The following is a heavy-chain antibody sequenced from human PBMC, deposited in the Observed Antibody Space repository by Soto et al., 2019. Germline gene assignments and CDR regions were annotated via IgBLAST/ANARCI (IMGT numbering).Heavy chain of an antibody. CDR1: GFTFSRYW. D-gene: IGHD3-16*02. V-gene: IGHV3-7*03. CDR2: IKQDGSEK. Sequence: GWLRRACVASGFTFSRYWMSWVRQAPGKGLEWVANIKQDGSEKYYVDSVKGRFTISRDNAKNSLYLQMNSLRVDDTALYYCARDGTGAPVWGNYRADYWGHGALVTVSS. J-gene: IGHJ4*01. CDR3: ARDGTGAPVWGNYRADY.